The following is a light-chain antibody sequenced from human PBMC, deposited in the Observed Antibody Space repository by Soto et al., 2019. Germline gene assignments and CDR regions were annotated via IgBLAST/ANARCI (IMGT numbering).Light chain of an antibody. Sequence: QPASVSGSPEQSITISCTGTSSDVGSYNLVSWYQQYPGKAPKLIIFEVNKRPSGVSNRFSGSKSGNRASLTISGLQAEDEAEYYCCSYAGSNYVFGTGTKLTVL. CDR2: EVN. V-gene: IGLV2-23*02. J-gene: IGLJ1*01. CDR1: SSDVGSYNL. CDR3: CSYAGSNYV.